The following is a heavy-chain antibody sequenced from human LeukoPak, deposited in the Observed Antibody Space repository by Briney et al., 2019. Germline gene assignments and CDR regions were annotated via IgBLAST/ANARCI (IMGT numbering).Heavy chain of an antibody. CDR1: GGSISSYY. J-gene: IGHJ4*02. CDR3: ARLGSAAGGSRYFDY. CDR2: IYYSGST. D-gene: IGHD6-13*01. V-gene: IGHV4-59*08. Sequence: ASETLSLTCTVSGGSISSYYWSWIRQPPGKGLEWIGYIYYSGSTNYNPSLKRRVTISVDTSKNQFSLKLSSVTAADTAVYYCARLGSAAGGSRYFDYWGQGTLVTVSS.